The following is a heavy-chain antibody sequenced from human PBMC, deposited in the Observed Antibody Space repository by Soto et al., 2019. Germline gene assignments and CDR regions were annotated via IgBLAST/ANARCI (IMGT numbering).Heavy chain of an antibody. CDR2: ISSSSSYI. V-gene: IGHV3-21*01. D-gene: IGHD3-3*01. Sequence: GGSLRLSCAASGFTFSSYSMNWVRQAPGKGLEWVSSISSSSSYIYYADSVKGRFTISRDNAKNSLYLQMNSLRAEDTAVYYCARARISQFGVVIPNWFDPWGQGTLVTVSS. J-gene: IGHJ5*02. CDR1: GFTFSSYS. CDR3: ARARISQFGVVIPNWFDP.